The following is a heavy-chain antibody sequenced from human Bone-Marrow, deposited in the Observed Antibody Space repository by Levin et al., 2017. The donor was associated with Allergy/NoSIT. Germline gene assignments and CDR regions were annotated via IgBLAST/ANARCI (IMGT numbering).Heavy chain of an antibody. Sequence: SETLSLTCAVYGGSFSGYYWSWIRQPPGKGLEWIGEINHSGSTNYNPSLKSRVTISVDTSKNQFSLKLSSVTAADTAVYYCARGEIAVAPQGGYYYYYGMDVWGQGTTVTVSS. J-gene: IGHJ6*02. D-gene: IGHD6-19*01. CDR3: ARGEIAVAPQGGYYYYYGMDV. V-gene: IGHV4-34*01. CDR1: GGSFSGYY. CDR2: INHSGST.